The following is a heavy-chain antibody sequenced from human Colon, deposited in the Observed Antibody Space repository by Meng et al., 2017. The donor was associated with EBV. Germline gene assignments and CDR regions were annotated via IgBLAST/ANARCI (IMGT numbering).Heavy chain of an antibody. Sequence: QVRLQESGPGLVKPSGTPSLTCAVSGGSLSSRNWWSWVRQPPGKGLGWIGEIYHSGSTNYNPSLKSRVTISVDESKNQFSLRLSSVTAADTAVYYCARVGAYCGGDCYHPRWGQGTLVTVSS. J-gene: IGHJ4*02. CDR2: IYHSGST. V-gene: IGHV4-4*02. CDR1: GGSLSSRNW. D-gene: IGHD2-21*02. CDR3: ARVGAYCGGDCYHPR.